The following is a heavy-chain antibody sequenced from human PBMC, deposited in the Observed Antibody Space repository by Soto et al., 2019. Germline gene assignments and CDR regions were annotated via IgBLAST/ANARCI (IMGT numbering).Heavy chain of an antibody. V-gene: IGHV3-23*01. J-gene: IGHJ4*02. Sequence: EVQLLESGGGLVQPGGSLRLSCSASGFTFRTYTMNWVRQAPGKGLEWVSGVYGDGSRTFYADSVAGRVTISRDNSQNTLFLQLTSLRTEDTAVYYCTKDRVPDSRWNFDFWGQGTLVTVSS. CDR1: GFTFRTYT. CDR2: VYGDGSRT. CDR3: TKDRVPDSRWNFDF. D-gene: IGHD1-1*01.